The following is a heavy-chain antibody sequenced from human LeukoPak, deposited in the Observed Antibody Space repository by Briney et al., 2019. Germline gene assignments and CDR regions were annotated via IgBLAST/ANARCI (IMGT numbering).Heavy chain of an antibody. CDR3: VRGWGSNVYASAFDV. J-gene: IGHJ3*01. V-gene: IGHV3-33*01. Sequence: VPLGGSLRLSCAASGFTFSTYGMHWVRQAPGKGLEWVTVIWHDGSHKDYADSVKGRFTISRDNSKNTLYLQMNDLRAEDTAVYFCVRGWGSNVYASAFDVWGQGTMVTVSS. D-gene: IGHD3-16*01. CDR1: GFTFSTYG. CDR2: IWHDGSHK.